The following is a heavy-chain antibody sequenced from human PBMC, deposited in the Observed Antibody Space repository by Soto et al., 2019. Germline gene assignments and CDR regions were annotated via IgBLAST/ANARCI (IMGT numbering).Heavy chain of an antibody. D-gene: IGHD6-19*01. CDR3: ARDLAVAAPFDP. Sequence: QVQLVQSGAEVKKPGSSVKVSCKASGGTFSSYAISWVRQAPGQGLEWMGGIIPIFGTANYAQKFQGRVTITTDESTSTAYIELSSLRSEDTAVYKCARDLAVAAPFDPWGQGTLVTVSS. J-gene: IGHJ5*02. CDR1: GGTFSSYA. CDR2: IIPIFGTA. V-gene: IGHV1-69*01.